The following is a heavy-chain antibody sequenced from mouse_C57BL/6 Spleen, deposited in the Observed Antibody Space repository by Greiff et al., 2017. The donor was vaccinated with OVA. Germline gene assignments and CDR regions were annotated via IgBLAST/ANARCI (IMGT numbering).Heavy chain of an antibody. Sequence: VKLVESGPGLVQPSQSLSITCTVSGFSLTSYGVHWVRQPPGKGLEWLGVIWSGGSTDYNAAFISRLSISKDNSKSQVFFKMNSLQADDTAIYYCAKNGGLPGGWYAMDYWGQGTSVTVSS. J-gene: IGHJ4*01. D-gene: IGHD2-4*01. CDR3: AKNGGLPGGWYAMDY. CDR1: GFSLTSYG. CDR2: IWSGGST. V-gene: IGHV2-4*01.